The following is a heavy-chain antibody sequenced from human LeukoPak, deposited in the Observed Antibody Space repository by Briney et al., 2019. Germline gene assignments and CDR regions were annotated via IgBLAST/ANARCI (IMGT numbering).Heavy chain of an antibody. CDR1: RGSISSYY. J-gene: IGHJ4*02. D-gene: IGHD2-2*01. CDR2: MFHSGSP. CDR3: ARGSRYCSTTSCSSFDY. V-gene: IGHV4-59*01. Sequence: SETLSLTYTVSRGSISSYYWNWIRQSPRRGLEWIGYMFHSGSPNYNPSLKSRVAISIDTSKNQFSLKLSSVTAADTAVYYCARGSRYCSTTSCSSFDYWGQGTLVTVSS.